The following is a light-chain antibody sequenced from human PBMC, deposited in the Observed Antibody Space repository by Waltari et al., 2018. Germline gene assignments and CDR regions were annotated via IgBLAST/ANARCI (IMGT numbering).Light chain of an antibody. CDR2: DAS. CDR3: QQRSTWPLT. J-gene: IGKJ4*01. Sequence: EIVMTQSPATLSVSPGEGVTLSCRASQSVSTKLAWYQLKPGQAPRLLIYDASSRATGIPARFSGSGSGTEFTLTISSLQSEDFALYYCQQRSTWPLTFGGGTKVDIK. CDR1: QSVSTK. V-gene: IGKV3D-15*01.